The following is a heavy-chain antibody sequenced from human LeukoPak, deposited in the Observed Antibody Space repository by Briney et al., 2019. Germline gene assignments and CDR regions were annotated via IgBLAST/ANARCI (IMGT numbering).Heavy chain of an antibody. V-gene: IGHV1-8*01. J-gene: IGHJ6*02. CDR2: MNPNSGKT. CDR1: GYTFPSYD. Sequence: ASVKVSCKASGYTFPSYDINWVRQATGQGLEWMGWMNPNSGKTGYVQKFQGRVTMTRNTSISTAYMELSSLRSEDTAVYYCARDGSGDGMDVWGQGTTVTVSS. CDR3: ARDGSGDGMDV. D-gene: IGHD3-3*01.